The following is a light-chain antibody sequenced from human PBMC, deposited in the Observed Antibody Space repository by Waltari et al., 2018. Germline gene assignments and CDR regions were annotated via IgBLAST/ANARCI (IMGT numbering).Light chain of an antibody. CDR2: AAS. V-gene: IGKV1-39*01. Sequence: DIQMTQSPSSLSASVGDRVTLTCRASQSIASYLNWYQQKPGKAPNLLIYAASSLQSGVPSRFSGSGSGTDFTLTISSLQPEDFATYYCQQSYNTPYTFGQGTKLEIK. CDR1: QSIASY. J-gene: IGKJ2*01. CDR3: QQSYNTPYT.